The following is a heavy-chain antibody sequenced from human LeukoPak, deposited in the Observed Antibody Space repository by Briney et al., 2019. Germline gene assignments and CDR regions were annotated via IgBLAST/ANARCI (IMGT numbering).Heavy chain of an antibody. CDR2: ISYDGSNK. D-gene: IGHD3-9*01. V-gene: IGHV3-30*04. J-gene: IGHJ4*02. CDR1: GFTFSSYA. Sequence: PGRSLRLSCAASGFTFSSYAMHWVRQAPGKGLEWVAVISYDGSNKYCADSVKGRFTISRDNSKNTLYLQMNSLRAEDTAVYYCARDGTSILTGYFDYWGQGTLVTVSS. CDR3: ARDGTSILTGYFDY.